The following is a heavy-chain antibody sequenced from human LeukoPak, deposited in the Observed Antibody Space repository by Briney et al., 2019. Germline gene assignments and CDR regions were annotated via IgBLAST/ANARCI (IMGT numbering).Heavy chain of an antibody. J-gene: IGHJ4*02. CDR3: AKDPVEMATINGFYFDY. CDR2: ISYDGTNK. CDR1: GFTFSSYG. D-gene: IGHD5-24*01. V-gene: IGHV3-30*18. Sequence: GGSLRLSCAASGFTFSSYGMHWVRQAPGKGLEWVAVISYDGTNKYYADSVKGRFTISRDNSKNTLYLQMNSLRAEDTAVYYCAKDPVEMATINGFYFDYWGQGTLVTVSS.